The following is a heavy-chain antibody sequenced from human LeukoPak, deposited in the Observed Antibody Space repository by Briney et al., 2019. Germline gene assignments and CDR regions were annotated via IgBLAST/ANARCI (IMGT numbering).Heavy chain of an antibody. V-gene: IGHV4-39*01. CDR1: GGSISSSSYY. Sequence: SETLSLTCTVSGGSISSSSYYWGWIRQPPGRGLEWIGNIYYSGSTYYNPSLKSRVTISVDTSKNQFSLKLSSVTAADTAVYYCASGVVVITTRPFDYWGQGTLVTVSS. CDR2: IYYSGST. CDR3: ASGVVVITTRPFDY. D-gene: IGHD3-22*01. J-gene: IGHJ4*02.